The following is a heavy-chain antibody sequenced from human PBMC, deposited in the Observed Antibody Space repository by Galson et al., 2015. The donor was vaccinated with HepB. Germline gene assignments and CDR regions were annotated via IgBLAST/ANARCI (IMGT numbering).Heavy chain of an antibody. Sequence: SVKISCKASGYTFTSYAMHWVRQAPGQRLEWMGWINAGNGNTKYSQKFQGRVTITRDTSASTAYMELSSLRSEDTAVYYCARGIVRRSQDGYNGNWYFDLWGRGTLVTVSS. V-gene: IGHV1-3*01. CDR2: INAGNGNT. CDR1: GYTFTSYA. CDR3: ARGIVRRSQDGYNGNWYFDL. D-gene: IGHD5-24*01. J-gene: IGHJ2*01.